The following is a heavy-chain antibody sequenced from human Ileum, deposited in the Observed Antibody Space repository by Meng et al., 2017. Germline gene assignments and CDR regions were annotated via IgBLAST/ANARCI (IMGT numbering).Heavy chain of an antibody. D-gene: IGHD2-2*02. J-gene: IGHJ4*02. CDR1: GGSISGSY. Sequence: QVQLQVSGPGLVKPSETLSLHCTVSGGSISGSYWSWIRQFPGKGLEWIGYTYYSGTTNYNPSLRGRVTMSVDTSRAQFSLKLTSVTAADTAIYYCARGKAIPDFWGQGTLVTVSS. CDR3: ARGKAIPDF. V-gene: IGHV4-59*08. CDR2: TYYSGTT.